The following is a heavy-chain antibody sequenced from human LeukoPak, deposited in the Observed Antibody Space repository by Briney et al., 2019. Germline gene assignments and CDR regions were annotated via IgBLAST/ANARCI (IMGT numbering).Heavy chain of an antibody. CDR2: IYPSDSDT. Sequence: GESLKTSCKGSGYSFTNSWIGWVRQMPGKGLEWMGIIYPSDSDTRYSPSFQGQVTISADKSINTAYLQWGSLKASDTAMYYCARPGGSLNDLEYWGQGTLVTVSS. D-gene: IGHD1-1*01. J-gene: IGHJ4*02. V-gene: IGHV5-51*01. CDR1: GYSFTNSW. CDR3: ARPGGSLNDLEY.